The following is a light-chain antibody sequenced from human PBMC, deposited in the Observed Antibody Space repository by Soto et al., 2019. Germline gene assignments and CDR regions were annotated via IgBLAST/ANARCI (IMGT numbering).Light chain of an antibody. Sequence: DIQMTQSPFTLSGSVGDRVTITCRASQTISSWLAWYQQKPGKAPKLLIYKASTLKSGVPSRFSGSGSGTDFTLTISRLEPEDFAVYYCQQYGSSPWTFGQGTKVDIK. CDR3: QQYGSSPWT. J-gene: IGKJ1*01. CDR1: QTISSW. CDR2: KAS. V-gene: IGKV1-5*03.